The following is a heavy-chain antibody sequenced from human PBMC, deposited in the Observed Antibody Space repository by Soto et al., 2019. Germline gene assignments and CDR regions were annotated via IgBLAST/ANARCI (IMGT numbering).Heavy chain of an antibody. CDR1: CRSMSPGTYD. J-gene: IGHJ5*02. CDR2: LFYSGSA. Sequence: CRSMSPGTYDSGSIRQHTGKGLKWIGNLFYSGSAYYKPSLKSRVTISVDASQNQFSLKLRYVTAAATAVDYCARGVLATWAPENWFDPWGQGTMVTISS. CDR3: ARGVLATWAPENWFDP. D-gene: IGHD7-27*01. V-gene: IGHV4-31*02.